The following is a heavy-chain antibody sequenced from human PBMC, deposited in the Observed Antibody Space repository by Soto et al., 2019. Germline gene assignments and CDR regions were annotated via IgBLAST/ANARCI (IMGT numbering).Heavy chain of an antibody. J-gene: IGHJ5*02. CDR2: IIPIFGTA. D-gene: IGHD2-15*01. V-gene: IGHV1-69*13. Sequence: SVKVSCKASGGTFSSYAISWVRQAPGQGLEWMGGIIPIFGTANYAQKFQGRVTITADESTSTAYMELSSLRSEDTAVYYCASGRQVAALYNWFDPWGQGTLVTVSS. CDR3: ASGRQVAALYNWFDP. CDR1: GGTFSSYA.